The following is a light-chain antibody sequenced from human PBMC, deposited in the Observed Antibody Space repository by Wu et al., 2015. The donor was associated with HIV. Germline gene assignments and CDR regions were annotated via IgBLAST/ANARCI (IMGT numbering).Light chain of an antibody. CDR2: GAS. CDR1: QSVNNN. V-gene: IGKV3-15*01. Sequence: DIVMTQSPATLSVSPGERATLFCRASQSVNNNLAWYQQKPGQGPRLLIYGASTRATGIPVRFSGSGSGTEFTLTISSLQSEDFATYYCQQYYFFPLTFGGGTKVEIK. J-gene: IGKJ4*01. CDR3: QQYYFFPLT.